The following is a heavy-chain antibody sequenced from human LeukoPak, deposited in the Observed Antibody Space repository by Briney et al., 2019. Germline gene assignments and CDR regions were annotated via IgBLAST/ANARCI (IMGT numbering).Heavy chain of an antibody. CDR2: IYNDGNT. V-gene: IGHV3-53*01. D-gene: IGHD3-22*01. CDR1: GFTVSSIY. Sequence: PGGSLRLSCAVSGFTVSSIYMSWVRQAPGKGLEWVSFIYNDGNTYYADSMKGRFSISRDSSRNTLYLQMNSLRVEDTAVYYCARVDGSSYYDSSGYLDYWGQGTLVTVSS. CDR3: ARVDGSSYYDSSGYLDY. J-gene: IGHJ4*02.